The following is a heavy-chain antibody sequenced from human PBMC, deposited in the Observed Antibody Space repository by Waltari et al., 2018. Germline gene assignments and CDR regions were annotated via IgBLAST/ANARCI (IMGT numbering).Heavy chain of an antibody. V-gene: IGHV4-61*02. CDR1: GASISSGSVY. D-gene: IGHD2-2*01. J-gene: IGHJ5*02. Sequence: QVQLQESGPGLVKPSQTLSLTCTVSGASISSGSVYWSWLRQPAGKGLEWIGRIYSRGSTNENPSLKSLVTISLDRSKNQLSLKLTSVTAADTAVYYCARAPPSPTTYHNWFDAWGQGTLVTVSS. CDR2: IYSRGST. CDR3: ARAPPSPTTYHNWFDA.